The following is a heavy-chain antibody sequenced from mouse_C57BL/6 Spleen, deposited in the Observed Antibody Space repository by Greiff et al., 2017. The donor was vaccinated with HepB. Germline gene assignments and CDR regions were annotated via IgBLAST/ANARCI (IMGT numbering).Heavy chain of an antibody. CDR1: GFTFSSYA. D-gene: IGHD2-1*01. J-gene: IGHJ2*01. CDR2: ISSGGDYI. CDR3: TRDRGGNYYFDY. V-gene: IGHV5-9-1*02. Sequence: EVKLVESGEGLVKPGGSLKLSCAASGFTFSSYAMSWVRQTPEKRLEWVAYISSGGDYIYYADTVKGRFTISRDNARNTLYLQMSSLKSEDTAMYYCTRDRGGNYYFDYWGQGTTLTVSS.